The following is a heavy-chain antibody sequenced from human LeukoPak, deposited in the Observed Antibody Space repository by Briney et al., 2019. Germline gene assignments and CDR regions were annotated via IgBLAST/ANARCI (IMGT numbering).Heavy chain of an antibody. J-gene: IGHJ4*02. D-gene: IGHD3-10*01. CDR2: IISSGDDT. Sequence: GGSLRLSCAASGFTFNTYAMSWVRQAPGKGLEWVSAIISSGDDTYHADSVKVRFTISRDNSKNTLYLQMNGLRAEDTAVYYCAKGSRASRPYYFDFWGQGTLVTVSS. CDR1: GFTFNTYA. CDR3: AKGSRASRPYYFDF. V-gene: IGHV3-23*01.